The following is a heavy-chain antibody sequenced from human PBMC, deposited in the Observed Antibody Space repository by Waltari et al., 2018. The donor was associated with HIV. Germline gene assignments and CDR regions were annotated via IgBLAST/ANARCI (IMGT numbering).Heavy chain of an antibody. CDR2: IRYFNDV. D-gene: IGHD3-16*01. CDR3: ARDKRDAFSRSAFDV. J-gene: IGHJ3*01. Sequence: LQESGPGLVKPSETLSLTCTVSGASIRNALYYWTWVRHFPGKGLEWIGYIRYFNDVYYKPSLETRLTISLDPSKNQFTLRLASMTAADTAIYFCARDKRDAFSRSAFDVWGQGTLVTVSS. V-gene: IGHV4-31*03. CDR1: GASIRNALYY.